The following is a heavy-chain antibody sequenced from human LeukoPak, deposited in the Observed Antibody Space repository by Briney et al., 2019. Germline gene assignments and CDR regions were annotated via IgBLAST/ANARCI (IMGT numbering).Heavy chain of an antibody. Sequence: SQTLSLTCTVSGGSISSGDYYWSWIRQPVGKGLEWIGYIYQSGSTYYNPSLKSRVTISVDRSKNQFSLKLSSVTAADTAVYYCARDSQYYDFWSGAMDVWGKGTTVTVSS. V-gene: IGHV4-30-2*01. CDR2: IYQSGST. CDR3: ARDSQYYDFWSGAMDV. CDR1: GGSISSGDYY. J-gene: IGHJ6*04. D-gene: IGHD3-3*01.